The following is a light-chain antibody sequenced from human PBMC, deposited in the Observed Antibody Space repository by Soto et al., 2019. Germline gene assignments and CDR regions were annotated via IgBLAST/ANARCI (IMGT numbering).Light chain of an antibody. CDR1: QGIRND. CDR3: QQYNSYSWT. J-gene: IGKJ1*01. V-gene: IGKV1-17*01. CDR2: GAS. Sequence: IQMTQFPSSLSASVGDRVTITCRASQGIRNDLGWYQQKSGRAPKLLIFGASTLQSGVPSRFSGSGSGTEFTLTISSLQPDDFATYYCQQYNSYSWTFGQGTKVDIK.